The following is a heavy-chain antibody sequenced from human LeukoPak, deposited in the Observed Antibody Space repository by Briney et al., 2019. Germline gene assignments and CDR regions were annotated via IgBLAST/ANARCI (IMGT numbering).Heavy chain of an antibody. CDR3: AKESREYSSSWYDY. CDR2: ISGSGDNA. Sequence: GGSLRLSCAASGFTFSSYAMSWVRQAPGKGQEWVSAISGSGDNAYYADSVKGRFTISRDSSKNTLFLQMNSLRAEDTAVYYCAKESREYSSSWYDYWGQGTLVTVSS. CDR1: GFTFSSYA. J-gene: IGHJ4*02. D-gene: IGHD6-13*01. V-gene: IGHV3-23*01.